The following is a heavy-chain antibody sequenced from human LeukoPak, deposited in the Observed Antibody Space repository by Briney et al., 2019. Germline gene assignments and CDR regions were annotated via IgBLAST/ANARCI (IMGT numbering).Heavy chain of an antibody. D-gene: IGHD4-17*01. V-gene: IGHV3-30*02. Sequence: GGSLRLSCAASGFTFSSYGMHWVRQAPGKGLEWVAFIRYDGSNKYYADSVKGRFTISRDNPKNTLYLQMNSLRAEDTAVYYCAKESTHYGGGYFDYWGQGTLVTVSS. CDR2: IRYDGSNK. CDR3: AKESTHYGGGYFDY. J-gene: IGHJ4*02. CDR1: GFTFSSYG.